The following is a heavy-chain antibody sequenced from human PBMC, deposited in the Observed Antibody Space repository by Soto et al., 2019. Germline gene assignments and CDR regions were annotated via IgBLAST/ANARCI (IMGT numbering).Heavy chain of an antibody. D-gene: IGHD3-22*01. CDR1: GFTFSSYG. CDR3: AGVNYCTRGYYPTPHYGMDV. Sequence: GGSLRLSCAASGFTFSSYGMHWVRQAPGKGLEWVAVIWYDGSNKYYADSVKGRFTISRDNSKNPLNLQMNGLRAEGTAVYYCAGVNYCTRGYYPTPHYGMDVWGQGTTVTVSS. CDR2: IWYDGSNK. V-gene: IGHV3-33*01. J-gene: IGHJ6*02.